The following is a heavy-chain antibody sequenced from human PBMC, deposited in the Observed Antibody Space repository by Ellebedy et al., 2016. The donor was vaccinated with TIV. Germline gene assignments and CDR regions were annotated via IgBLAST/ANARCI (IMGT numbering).Heavy chain of an antibody. J-gene: IGHJ6*02. Sequence: AASVKVSCKASGYTFTMHWVRQAPGQGLEWMGIINPSGSSTNYAQKFQGRVTMTRDTSTSTVYMELSSLRSEDTAVYYCARDDPIATAGLYGMDVWGQGTTVTVSS. D-gene: IGHD6-13*01. CDR3: ARDDPIATAGLYGMDV. CDR1: GYTFT. CDR2: INPSGSST. V-gene: IGHV1-46*01.